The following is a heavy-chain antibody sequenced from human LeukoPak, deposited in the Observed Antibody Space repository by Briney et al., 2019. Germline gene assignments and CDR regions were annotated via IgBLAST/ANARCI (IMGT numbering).Heavy chain of an antibody. D-gene: IGHD2/OR15-2a*01. Sequence: ASVKVSCKASGGTFSSYTISWVRQAPGQGLEWMGRIIPILGIANYAQKFQGRVTITADKSTSTAYMELSSLRSEDTAVYYCARARDLRNQNWFDPWGQGTLVTVSS. CDR2: IIPILGIA. CDR3: ARARDLRNQNWFDP. V-gene: IGHV1-69*02. J-gene: IGHJ5*02. CDR1: GGTFSSYT.